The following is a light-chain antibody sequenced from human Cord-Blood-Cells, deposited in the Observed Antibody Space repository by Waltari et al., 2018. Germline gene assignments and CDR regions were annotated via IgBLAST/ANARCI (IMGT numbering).Light chain of an antibody. J-gene: IGKJ4*01. CDR1: RRISRY. CDR2: AAS. V-gene: IGKV1-39*01. Sequence: DLQMTQSPSSLSASVGDRVTITCRASRRISRYLNWYQHNPGKAPKLLIYAASSLQSGVPSRVSGSGTGTEFTLTISSLQPEDFATCYCQQSYSTPLSIGGETKVESK. CDR3: QQSYSTPLS.